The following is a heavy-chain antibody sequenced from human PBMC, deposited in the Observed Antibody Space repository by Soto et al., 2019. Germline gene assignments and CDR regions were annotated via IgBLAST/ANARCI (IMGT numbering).Heavy chain of an antibody. CDR2: INHSGST. V-gene: IGHV4-34*01. Sequence: PSETLSLTCAVYGGSFSGYYWSWIRKPPGKGLEWIGEINHSGSTNYNPSLKSRVTISVDTSKNQFSLKLSSVTAADTAVYYCARVRKPFGVVTYYYYGMDVWGQGTTVTVSS. J-gene: IGHJ6*02. D-gene: IGHD3-3*01. CDR1: GGSFSGYY. CDR3: ARVRKPFGVVTYYYYGMDV.